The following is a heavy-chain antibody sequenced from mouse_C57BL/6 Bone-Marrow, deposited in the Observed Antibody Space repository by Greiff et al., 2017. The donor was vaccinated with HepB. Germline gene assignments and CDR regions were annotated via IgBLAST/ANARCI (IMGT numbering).Heavy chain of an antibody. D-gene: IGHD1-1*01. CDR3: ARYNPTGYYYAMDY. J-gene: IGHJ4*01. CDR2: IDPSDSET. CDR1: GYTFTSYW. V-gene: IGHV1-52*01. Sequence: QVQLQQPGAELVRPGSSVKLSCKASGYTFTSYWMHWVKQRPIQGLEWIGNIDPSDSETHYNQKFKDKATLTVDKSPSTAYMQLSSLTSEDSAVYYCARYNPTGYYYAMDYWGQGTSVTVSS.